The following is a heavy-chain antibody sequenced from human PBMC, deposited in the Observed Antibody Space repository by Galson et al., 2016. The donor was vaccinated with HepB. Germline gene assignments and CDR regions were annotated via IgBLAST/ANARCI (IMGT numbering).Heavy chain of an antibody. D-gene: IGHD3-3*01. CDR2: INPNSGIT. CDR1: GYTFTSYD. V-gene: IGHV1-8*01. CDR3: AGTGFFNWFDP. Sequence: SVKVSCKASGYTFTSYDINWVRQATGQGLEWMGWINPNSGITNYAQKFQGRVTMTRNTAISTAYMELRSLRSDDTAVYYCAGTGFFNWFDPWGQGTLVTVSS. J-gene: IGHJ5*02.